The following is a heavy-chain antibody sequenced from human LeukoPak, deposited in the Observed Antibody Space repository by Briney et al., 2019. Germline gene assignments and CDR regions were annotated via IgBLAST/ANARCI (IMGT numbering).Heavy chain of an antibody. D-gene: IGHD3-3*01. CDR2: INPNSGGT. Sequence: ASVKVSCEASGYTFTGYYMHWVRQAPGQGLEWMGWINPNSGGTNYAQKFQGRVTMTRDTSISTAYMELSRLRSDDTAVYYCARPYYDFWSGNWFDPWGQGTLVTVSS. CDR1: GYTFTGYY. CDR3: ARPYYDFWSGNWFDP. V-gene: IGHV1-2*02. J-gene: IGHJ5*02.